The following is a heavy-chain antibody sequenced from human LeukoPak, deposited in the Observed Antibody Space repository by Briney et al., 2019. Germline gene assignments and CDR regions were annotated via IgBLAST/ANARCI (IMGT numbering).Heavy chain of an antibody. J-gene: IGHJ4*02. D-gene: IGHD3-22*01. CDR2: INWNGGST. V-gene: IGHV3-20*04. CDR3: ARSKMGSSGYYLDY. CDR1: GFTFDDYG. Sequence: GGSLRLSCAASGFTFDDYGMSWVRQAPGKGLEWVSGINWNGGSTGYADSVKGRFTISRDNAKNSLYLQMNSLRGEDTALYYCARSKMGSSGYYLDYWGQGTLVTVSS.